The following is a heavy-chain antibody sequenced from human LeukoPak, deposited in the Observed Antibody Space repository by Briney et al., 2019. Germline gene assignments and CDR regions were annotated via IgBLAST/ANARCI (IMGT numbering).Heavy chain of an antibody. V-gene: IGHV3-74*01. D-gene: IGHD3-10*01. CDR2: ISSDGSST. J-gene: IGHJ4*02. CDR3: ARLGSGSTLDC. Sequence: GGSLRLSCAASGFSFSSYWMHWVRQAPGKGLVWVSRISSDGSSTIYADPVKGRFTISRDNAKNTLYLQMNSLRAEDTAVYYCARLGSGSTLDCWGQGILVTVSS. CDR1: GFSFSSYW.